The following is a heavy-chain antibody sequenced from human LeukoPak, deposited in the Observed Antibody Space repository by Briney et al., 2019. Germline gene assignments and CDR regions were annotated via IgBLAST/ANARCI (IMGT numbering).Heavy chain of an antibody. V-gene: IGHV3-74*01. CDR3: ARVIVGATGIDY. Sequence: GGSPRLSCAASRFTFSNYWMHWVRQAPGKGLVWVSRINTDGSMIHYADSVKGRCTVSRDNAKNTLYLQMNSLRAEDTAVYYCARVIVGATGIDYWGQGTLVTVSS. CDR2: INTDGSMI. CDR1: RFTFSNYW. D-gene: IGHD1-26*01. J-gene: IGHJ4*02.